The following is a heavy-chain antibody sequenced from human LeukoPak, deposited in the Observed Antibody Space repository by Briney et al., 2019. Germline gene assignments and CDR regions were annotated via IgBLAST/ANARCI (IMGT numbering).Heavy chain of an antibody. CDR3: TRDAGTCRFDY. V-gene: IGHV3-48*02. D-gene: IGHD1/OR15-1a*01. Sequence: PGGPLRLSCAASGFTFRIHTMHWVRQAPGKGLECVSYISGSSTTIYYADSVKGRFTISRDNAKNSLYLQTNSLRDEDTAVYYCTRDAGTCRFDYWGQGTLVTVSS. CDR2: ISGSSTTI. CDR1: GFTFRIHT. J-gene: IGHJ4*02.